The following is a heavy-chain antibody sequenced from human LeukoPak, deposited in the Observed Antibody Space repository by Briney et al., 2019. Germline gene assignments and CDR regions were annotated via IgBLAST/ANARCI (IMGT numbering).Heavy chain of an antibody. CDR1: GFTFSSYW. J-gene: IGHJ4*02. CDR2: INGDGSTT. V-gene: IGHV3-74*01. CDR3: VRRLATAGVLDF. Sequence: PGGSLRLSCAASGFTFSSYWMHWVRQPPGKGLVWVSRINGDGSTTHYADSVKGRFTISRDNAKNTLYLQMNSLRAEDTAVYYCVRRLATAGVLDFWGQGTLVTVSS. D-gene: IGHD6-13*01.